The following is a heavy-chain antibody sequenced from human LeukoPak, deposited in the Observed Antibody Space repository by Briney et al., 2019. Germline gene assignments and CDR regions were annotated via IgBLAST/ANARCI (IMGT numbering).Heavy chain of an antibody. CDR1: GFTFSGYA. CDR2: ISDDGGGT. V-gene: IGHV3-23*01. D-gene: IGHD4-23*01. J-gene: IGHJ4*02. CDR3: AKSTPFRSNFDY. Sequence: GGSLRLSCVASGFTFSGYAMSWARQAPGKGLEWVSAISDDGGGTFYADSVKGRFTISRDNSENTLFLHMNSLRAEDTAVYYCAKSTPFRSNFDYWGQGTLVTVSS.